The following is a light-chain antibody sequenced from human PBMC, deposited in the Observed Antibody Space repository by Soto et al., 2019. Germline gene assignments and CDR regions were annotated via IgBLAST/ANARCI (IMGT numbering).Light chain of an antibody. CDR3: QQSYITPYT. V-gene: IGKV1-39*01. CDR1: QSISKY. Sequence: QSPSSLSASVGDRVTITCRASQSISKYVNWFQQNPGKAPKLLIYAASSLQSGVPSRFSGSGSGTDFTLTISSLQPEDFATYYCQQSYITPYTFGQGTRLEIK. CDR2: AAS. J-gene: IGKJ5*01.